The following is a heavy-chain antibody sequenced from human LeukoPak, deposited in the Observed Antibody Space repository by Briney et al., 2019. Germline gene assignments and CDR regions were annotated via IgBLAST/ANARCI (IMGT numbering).Heavy chain of an antibody. CDR1: GFTVSRKY. CDR2: IFGGGSI. CDR3: AKEGLSTTWYYFDN. Sequence: GGSLRLSCAVSGFTVSRKYMTWVRQAPGKGLEWVSVIFGGGSIYYADSVKGRFTISRDTSKNTLYLQMNSLRAEDTAVYYCAKEGLSTTWYYFDNWGQGTLVTVSS. V-gene: IGHV3-66*01. D-gene: IGHD2/OR15-2a*01. J-gene: IGHJ4*02.